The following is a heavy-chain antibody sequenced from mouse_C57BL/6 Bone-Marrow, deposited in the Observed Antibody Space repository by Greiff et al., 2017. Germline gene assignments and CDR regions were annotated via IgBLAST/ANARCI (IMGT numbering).Heavy chain of an antibody. CDR3: ARSGYDYAFDV. V-gene: IGHV1-64*01. CDR2: IHPNSGST. CDR1: GYTFTSYW. Sequence: QVQLQQPGAELVKPGASVKLSCKASGYTFTSYWMHWVKQRPGQGLEWIGMIHPNSGSTNYNEKFKSKATLTVDKSSSTAYMQLSSLTAEDSAVYYCARSGYDYAFDVWGQGTTRTVPS. D-gene: IGHD2-4*01. J-gene: IGHJ2*01.